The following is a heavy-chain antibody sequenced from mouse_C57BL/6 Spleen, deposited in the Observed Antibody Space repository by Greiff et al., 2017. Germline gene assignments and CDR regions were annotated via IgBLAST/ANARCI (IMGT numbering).Heavy chain of an antibody. V-gene: IGHV1-52*01. CDR3: ARKGEGDAMDY. Sequence: QVQLQQPGAELVRPGSSVKLSCKASGYTFTSYWMHWVKQRPIQGLEWIGNIDPSDSETHYNQKFKDKATLTVDKSSSTAYMQLSSLTSEDSAVYYSARKGEGDAMDYWGQGTSVTVSS. CDR2: IDPSDSET. J-gene: IGHJ4*01. CDR1: GYTFTSYW.